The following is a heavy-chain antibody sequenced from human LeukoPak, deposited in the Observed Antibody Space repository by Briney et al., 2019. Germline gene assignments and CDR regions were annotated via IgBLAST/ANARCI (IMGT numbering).Heavy chain of an antibody. D-gene: IGHD5-24*01. J-gene: IGHJ2*01. Sequence: GTSLRLSCAASGFTFSSYGMHWVRQAPGKGLEWVAVIWYDGSSQFYVDSVKGRFIISRDNSKNTLSLEMNSLRADDTAMYYCARIRDGSNWYFDLWGRGTQVTVSS. CDR2: IWYDGSSQ. V-gene: IGHV3-33*01. CDR1: GFTFSSYG. CDR3: ARIRDGSNWYFDL.